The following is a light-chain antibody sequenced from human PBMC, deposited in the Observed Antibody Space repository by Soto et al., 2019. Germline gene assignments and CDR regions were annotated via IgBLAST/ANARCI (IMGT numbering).Light chain of an antibody. CDR2: EVS. J-gene: IGLJ2*01. Sequence: QSVLTQPASVSGSPGQSITISCTGTSSDVGGYNYVSWYQHHPVKAPKLMIYEVSNRPSGVSDRFSGSKSGNTASLTISGLQAEDEADYYCSSYTSSRIVVFGGGTKLTVL. CDR3: SSYTSSRIVV. CDR1: SSDVGGYNY. V-gene: IGLV2-14*01.